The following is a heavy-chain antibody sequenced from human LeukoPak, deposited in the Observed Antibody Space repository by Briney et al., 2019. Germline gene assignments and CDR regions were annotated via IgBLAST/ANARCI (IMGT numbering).Heavy chain of an antibody. CDR3: ASGYQAYYYDSSGYYGGY. D-gene: IGHD3-22*01. V-gene: IGHV1-69*05. CDR2: IIPIFGTA. CDR1: GGTFSSYA. Sequence: SVKVSCKASGGTFSSYAISWVRQAPGQGLEWMGGIIPIFGTANYAQKFQGRVTITTDESTSTAYMELSSLRSEDTAVYYCASGYQAYYYDSSGYYGGYWGQGTLVTVSS. J-gene: IGHJ4*02.